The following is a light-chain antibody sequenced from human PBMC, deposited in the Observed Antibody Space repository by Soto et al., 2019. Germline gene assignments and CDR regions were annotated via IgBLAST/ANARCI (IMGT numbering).Light chain of an antibody. CDR2: GAS. Sequence: EIVMTQSPATLSVSPGERATLSCRASQSVSSNLAWYQQKPGQAPRLLIYGASTRATGIPARFSGSGSGTEFILTISSRQSEDFAVYYCQQYNNWWTFGQGTKVEIK. J-gene: IGKJ1*01. V-gene: IGKV3-15*01. CDR1: QSVSSN. CDR3: QQYNNWWT.